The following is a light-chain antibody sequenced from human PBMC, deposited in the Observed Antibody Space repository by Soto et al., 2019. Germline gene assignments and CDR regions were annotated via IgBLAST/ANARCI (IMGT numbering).Light chain of an antibody. Sequence: DIQMTQSPSTLSASVGDRVTITCRASQSINSWLAWYQQKPGKAPKVLIYKASSLESGVPSRFSGSGSGTEFTLTISSLQPDDFATYYCLQYSTYPWTFGQGTNVEIK. CDR2: KAS. CDR3: LQYSTYPWT. J-gene: IGKJ1*01. CDR1: QSINSW. V-gene: IGKV1-5*03.